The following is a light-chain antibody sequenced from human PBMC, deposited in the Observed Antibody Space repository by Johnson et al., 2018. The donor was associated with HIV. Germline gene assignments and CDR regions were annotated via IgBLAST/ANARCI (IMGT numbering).Light chain of an antibody. J-gene: IGLJ1*01. CDR3: GPWDISLSAGGV. CDR1: SSNIADNY. CDR2: DNN. Sequence: QSVLTQPPSVSAAPGQQVTISCSGSSSNIADNYVSWYQQLPGTAPKLLIFDNNDRPSGIPDRFSGSKSGTSATLAITRLQTGDEADYYCGPWDISLSAGGVFGPGTKVTVL. V-gene: IGLV1-51*01.